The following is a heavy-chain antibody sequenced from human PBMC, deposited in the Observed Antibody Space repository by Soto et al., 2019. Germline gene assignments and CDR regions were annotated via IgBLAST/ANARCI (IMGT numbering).Heavy chain of an antibody. D-gene: IGHD7-27*01. J-gene: IGHJ6*02. Sequence: EMQLLESGGGLVQLGGSLRLSCAASGFIFTDYAMTWVRQAAGKELEWVSGLSGSGGDTYYADSVKGRFTVSRDNSRNTLYLQMNSLRAEDTAVYYCAKDFLQDWGQEYYYGMDVWGQGTTVTVSS. CDR1: GFIFTDYA. CDR3: AKDFLQDWGQEYYYGMDV. V-gene: IGHV3-23*01. CDR2: LSGSGGDT.